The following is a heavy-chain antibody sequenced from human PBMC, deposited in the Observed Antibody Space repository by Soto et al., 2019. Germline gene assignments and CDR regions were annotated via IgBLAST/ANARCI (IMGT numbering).Heavy chain of an antibody. CDR1: GGTFSGYY. J-gene: IGHJ3*02. CDR2: INHSGST. Sequence: SETLSLTCAVYGGTFSGYYWSWIRQPPGKGLEWIGEINHSGSTNYNPSLKSRVTISVDTSKNQFSLKLSSVTAADTAVYYCAGPHYDILTGYTPDAFDIWGQGTMVTVSS. D-gene: IGHD3-9*01. CDR3: AGPHYDILTGYTPDAFDI. V-gene: IGHV4-34*08.